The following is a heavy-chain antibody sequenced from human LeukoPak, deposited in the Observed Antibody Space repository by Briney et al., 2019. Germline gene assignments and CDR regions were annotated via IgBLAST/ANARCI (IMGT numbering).Heavy chain of an antibody. CDR1: GGSFSGYY. V-gene: IGHV4-34*01. D-gene: IGHD3-22*01. Sequence: KPSETLSLTCAVYGGSFSGYYWSWIRQPPGKGLEWIGEINHSGSTNYNPSLKSRVTISVDTSKNQFSLKLSSVTAADTAVYYCARGRGYYDSSGYSYYFDYWGQGTLVTVSS. CDR3: ARGRGYYDSSGYSYYFDY. J-gene: IGHJ4*02. CDR2: INHSGST.